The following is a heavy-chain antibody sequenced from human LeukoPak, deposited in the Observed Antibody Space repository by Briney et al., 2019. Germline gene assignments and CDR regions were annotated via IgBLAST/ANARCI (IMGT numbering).Heavy chain of an antibody. J-gene: IGHJ4*02. CDR1: GGSSSSNY. CDR3: ARGRQKPAAAGTRALDTGDY. V-gene: IGHV4-59*12. D-gene: IGHD6-13*01. Sequence: SETLSLTCTVSGGSSSSNYWSWIRQPPGKGLEWIGYIYYSGSTNYNPSLKSRVTISVDTSKNQFSLKLSSVTAADTAVYYCARGRQKPAAAGTRALDTGDYWGQGTLVTVSS. CDR2: IYYSGST.